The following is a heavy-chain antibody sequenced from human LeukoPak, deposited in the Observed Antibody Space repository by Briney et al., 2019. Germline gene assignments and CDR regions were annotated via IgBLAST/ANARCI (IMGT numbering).Heavy chain of an antibody. V-gene: IGHV3-53*01. CDR2: IYSDRST. CDR3: ARDSAFSSYSN. D-gene: IGHD2-15*01. Sequence: GGSLRLSCTASGFTINNNYMSWVRQAPGKGLEWVAIIYSDRSTYYPESVKGRFTISRDDSKNMLLLQMDSLRVEDTAIYYCARDSAFSSYSNWGQGTLVTVSS. J-gene: IGHJ1*01. CDR1: GFTINNNY.